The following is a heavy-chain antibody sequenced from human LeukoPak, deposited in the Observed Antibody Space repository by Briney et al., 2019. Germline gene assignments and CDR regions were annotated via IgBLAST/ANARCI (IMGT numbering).Heavy chain of an antibody. J-gene: IGHJ4*02. CDR3: ARDGDYRGLYSSGWYDY. V-gene: IGHV3-11*01. CDR2: IASSGSTT. D-gene: IGHD6-19*01. Sequence: GGSLRLSCAASGFTFSDYYMSWIRQAPGKGLEWISYIASSGSTTDYHADSVKGRFTISRDNAKNSLYLQMNSLRAEDTAVYYCARDGDYRGLYSSGWYDYWGQGTLVTVSS. CDR1: GFTFSDYY.